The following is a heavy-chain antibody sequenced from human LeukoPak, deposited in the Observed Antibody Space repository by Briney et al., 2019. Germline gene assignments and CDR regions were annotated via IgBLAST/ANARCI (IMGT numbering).Heavy chain of an antibody. J-gene: IGHJ6*03. V-gene: IGHV3-21*01. CDR1: GFILSSYS. Sequence: GGSLRLSCAASGFILSSYSMNWVRQAPGKGLEWVSSSSSSSSYIYYADSVKGRFTISRDNAKNSLYLQMNSLRAEDTAVYYCARDLAYGSGSYYSSGYYMDVWGKGTTVTVSS. D-gene: IGHD3-10*01. CDR3: ARDLAYGSGSYYSSGYYMDV. CDR2: SSSSSSYI.